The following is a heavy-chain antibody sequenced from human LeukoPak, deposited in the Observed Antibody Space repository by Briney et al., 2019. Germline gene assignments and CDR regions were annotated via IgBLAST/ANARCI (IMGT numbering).Heavy chain of an antibody. V-gene: IGHV4-38-2*01. CDR2: IYQSGRT. J-gene: IGHJ4*02. D-gene: IGHD2-2*01. Sequence: SETLSLTCAVSGYSISTGRYWGWIRQPPGKGLEWIGSIYQSGRTYYNPSLKSRVTISVDTSKNQFSLNLRSVTAADTAVYYCARSLSTAGIDYWGQGTLVTVSS. CDR1: GYSISTGRY. CDR3: ARSLSTAGIDY.